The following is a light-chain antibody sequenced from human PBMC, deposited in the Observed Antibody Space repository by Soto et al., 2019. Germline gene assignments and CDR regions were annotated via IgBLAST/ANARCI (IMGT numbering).Light chain of an antibody. CDR3: QHTYNTPLT. CDR2: AAS. J-gene: IGKJ1*01. Sequence: DIQMTQSPSSLSASVGDRVTITCRASQNINTFLNWYQQKPGKAPKLLIYAASTLQSGVPSRFSGSGSGTEFTLTITSLQSEDFATYYCQHTYNTPLTFGQGTKVEIK. CDR1: QNINTF. V-gene: IGKV1-39*01.